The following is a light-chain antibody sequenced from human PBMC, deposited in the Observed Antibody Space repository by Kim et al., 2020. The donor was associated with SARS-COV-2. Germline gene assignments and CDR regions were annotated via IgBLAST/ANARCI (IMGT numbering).Light chain of an antibody. Sequence: ASVGDRVTITCRASRGFSDYLAGFQQQPGKAPKSLIYAASKLHSGVPSRFSGSGSGTEFTLTISSLQPEDFATYYCQQYQTYLWTFGQGTKVDIK. V-gene: IGKV1-16*01. CDR3: QQYQTYLWT. CDR1: RGFSDY. CDR2: AAS. J-gene: IGKJ1*01.